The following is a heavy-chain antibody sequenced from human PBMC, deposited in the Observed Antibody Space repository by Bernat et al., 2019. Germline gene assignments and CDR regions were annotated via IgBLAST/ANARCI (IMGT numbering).Heavy chain of an antibody. V-gene: IGHV3-15*01. CDR2: IKSKTDGGTT. Sequence: VQLVESGGGVVQPGGSLRLSCAASGFNLTNAWMTWVRQAPGKGLEWVGRIKSKTDGGTTDFAAPVKGRFTMSRDDLKNMLFLQMNNLKSEDTAMYYCCRFDAFEMWGQGTMVTVSS. D-gene: IGHD2-15*01. CDR1: GFNLTNAW. J-gene: IGHJ3*02. CDR3: CRFDAFEM.